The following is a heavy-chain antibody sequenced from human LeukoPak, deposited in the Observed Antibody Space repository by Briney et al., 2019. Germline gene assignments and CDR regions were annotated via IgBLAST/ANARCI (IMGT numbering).Heavy chain of an antibody. CDR2: IWYGGSNK. CDR3: AKDLGIVGATTASFDY. V-gene: IGHV3-30*18. D-gene: IGHD1-26*01. Sequence: PGRSLRLSCAASGFTFSSYGMHWVRQAPGKGLEWVAVIWYGGSNKYYADSVKGRFTISRDNSKNTLYLQMNSLRAEDTAVYYCAKDLGIVGATTASFDYWGQGTLVTVSS. CDR1: GFTFSSYG. J-gene: IGHJ4*02.